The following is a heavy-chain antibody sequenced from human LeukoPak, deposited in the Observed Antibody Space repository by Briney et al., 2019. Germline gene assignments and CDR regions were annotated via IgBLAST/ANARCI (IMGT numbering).Heavy chain of an antibody. D-gene: IGHD3-22*01. J-gene: IGHJ3*02. CDR3: ARQWLSADGAFDI. Sequence: SETLSLTCAVYGGSFSGYYWSWIRQPPGKGLEWIGEINHSGSTNYNPSLKSRVTISVDTSKSQFSLKLSSVTAADTAVDYCARQWLSADGAFDIWGQGTMVTVSS. CDR1: GGSFSGYY. CDR2: INHSGST. V-gene: IGHV4-34*01.